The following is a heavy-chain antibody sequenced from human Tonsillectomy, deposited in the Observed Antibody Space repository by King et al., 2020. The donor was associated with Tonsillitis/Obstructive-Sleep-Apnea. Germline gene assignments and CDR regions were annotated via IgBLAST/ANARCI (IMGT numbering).Heavy chain of an antibody. J-gene: IGHJ4*02. V-gene: IGHV3-30*01. D-gene: IGHD4-17*01. Sequence: VQLVESGGGVVQPGRSLRLSCAASGFSFSDYAMHWVRQAPGQGLEWVAVISYNGNNKYYADSVKGRFTISRDNSKNTLYLQMDSLRVEDTAVYFCAREDYGQHYFDSWGQGTLVTVSS. CDR1: GFSFSDYA. CDR2: ISYNGNNK. CDR3: AREDYGQHYFDS.